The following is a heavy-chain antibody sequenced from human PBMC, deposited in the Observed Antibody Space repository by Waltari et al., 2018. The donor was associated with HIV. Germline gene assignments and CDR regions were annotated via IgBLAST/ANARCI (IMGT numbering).Heavy chain of an antibody. Sequence: QVQLVESGGAVVQPGASLRLSCAASGFTFSNHVMHWVRQAPAKGLEWVALIWYAVEIKLYADSVEGRFTISRDNSKDTLYLQLDSLSADDTAVYYCVRETVGALGTTGCDIWGQGTMIAVSS. D-gene: IGHD1-26*01. J-gene: IGHJ3*02. CDR2: IWYAVEIK. CDR1: GFTFSNHV. V-gene: IGHV3-33*01. CDR3: VRETVGALGTTGCDI.